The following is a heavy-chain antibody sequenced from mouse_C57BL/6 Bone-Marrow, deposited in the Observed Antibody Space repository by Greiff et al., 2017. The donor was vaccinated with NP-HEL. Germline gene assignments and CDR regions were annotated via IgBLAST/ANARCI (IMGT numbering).Heavy chain of an antibody. Sequence: VQLQQSDAELAKPGASVKISCKVSGYTFTDHTIHWMKQRPEQGLEWIGYIYPRDGSTKYNEKFKGKATLTADKSSSTAYMQLNSLTSEDSAVYFCATVYGGDYYAMDYWGQGTSVTVSS. CDR1: GYTFTDHT. J-gene: IGHJ4*01. CDR2: IYPRDGST. D-gene: IGHD1-1*02. CDR3: ATVYGGDYYAMDY. V-gene: IGHV1-78*01.